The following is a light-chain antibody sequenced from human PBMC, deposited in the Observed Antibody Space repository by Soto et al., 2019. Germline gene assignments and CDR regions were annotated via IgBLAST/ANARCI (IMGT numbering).Light chain of an antibody. Sequence: IQVTQSPSSLSASVGDRVTITCRASQGITSYLAWYQQKPGKAPKLLIYAASALQTGVSSRFSGSGYGTDFALTINNLQPEDFATYFCQQLYSYPLTFGGGTTVEF. CDR2: AAS. V-gene: IGKV1-9*01. CDR1: QGITSY. CDR3: QQLYSYPLT. J-gene: IGKJ4*01.